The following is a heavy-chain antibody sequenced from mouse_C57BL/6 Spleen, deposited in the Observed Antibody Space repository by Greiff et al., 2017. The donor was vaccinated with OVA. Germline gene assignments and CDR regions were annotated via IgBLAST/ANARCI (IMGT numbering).Heavy chain of an antibody. CDR2: IWGDGST. V-gene: IGHV2-3*01. Sequence: QVQLKESGPGLVAPSQSLSITCTVSGFSLTSYGVSWVRQPPGKGLEWLGVIWGDGSTNDHSALISRLSISKGNSQRQVFLKLNSLHTHDTATYYCAKYYYADDTYAMEYWGQGTSVTVSS. CDR3: AKYYYADDTYAMEY. J-gene: IGHJ4*01. CDR1: GFSLTSYG. D-gene: IGHD1-1*01.